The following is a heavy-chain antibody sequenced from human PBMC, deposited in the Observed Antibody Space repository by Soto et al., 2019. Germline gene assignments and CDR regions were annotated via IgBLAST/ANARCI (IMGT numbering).Heavy chain of an antibody. CDR1: GFTFSSYS. CDR2: ISSSSSTI. D-gene: IGHD2-15*01. CDR3: ARYGVAATLYYYYYMDV. V-gene: IGHV3-48*01. J-gene: IGHJ6*03. Sequence: GGSLRLSCAASGFTFSSYSMNWVRQAPGKGLEWVSYISSSSSTIYYADSVKGRFTISRDNAKNSLYLQMNSLRAEDTAVYYCARYGVAATLYYYYYMDVWGKGTTVTVSS.